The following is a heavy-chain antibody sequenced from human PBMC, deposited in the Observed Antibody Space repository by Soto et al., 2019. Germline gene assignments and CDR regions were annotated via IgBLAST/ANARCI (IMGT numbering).Heavy chain of an antibody. CDR3: APRAYCLSADCREDDFGMDL. J-gene: IGHJ6*02. D-gene: IGHD2-15*01. V-gene: IGHV3-23*01. CDR1: GFTFSNYA. Sequence: EVQLLESGGGLVQPGGSRRLSCAASGFTFSNYAMTWVRQAPGMGLEWVSSISGSGGSTYYADSVKGRFTISRDNSKDTAYLQMNSLRAEDTALYYCAPRAYCLSADCREDDFGMDLWGQGTTVTVSS. CDR2: ISGSGGST.